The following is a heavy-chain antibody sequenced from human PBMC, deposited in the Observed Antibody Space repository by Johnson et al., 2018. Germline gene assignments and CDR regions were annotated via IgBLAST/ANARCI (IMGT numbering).Heavy chain of an antibody. Sequence: QVQLVQSGAEVKKXGSSVKVSCKASGYTFTSYDINWVRQATGQGLEWMGWMTPNSGNTGYAQKFQGRVTMTRNTPIRTAYMELSSLRSEDTAVYYCARDRGPSGYSSGWYASPDYYYGMDVWGQGTTVTVSS. V-gene: IGHV1-8*01. CDR3: ARDRGPSGYSSGWYASPDYYYGMDV. CDR2: MTPNSGNT. D-gene: IGHD6-19*01. CDR1: GYTFTSYD. J-gene: IGHJ6*02.